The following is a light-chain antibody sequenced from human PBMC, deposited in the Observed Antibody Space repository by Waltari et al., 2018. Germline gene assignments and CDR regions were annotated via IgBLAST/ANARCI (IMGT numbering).Light chain of an antibody. J-gene: IGLJ3*02. V-gene: IGLV4-69*01. CDR3: QTGGHGTCV. CDR2: VNSDGSH. Sequence: QLVLTQSPSASASLGASVKLTCTLSSGHSSNAIAWLQQQPKKGPRYLMKVNSDGSHNNGDEIPARFSVSSSGAERYLTISSLQSEDEADDYCQTGGHGTCVFGGGTKLTIL. CDR1: SGHSSNA.